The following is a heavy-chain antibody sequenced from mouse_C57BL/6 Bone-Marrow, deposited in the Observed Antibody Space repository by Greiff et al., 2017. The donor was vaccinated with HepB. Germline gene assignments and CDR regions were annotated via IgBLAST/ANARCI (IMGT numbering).Heavy chain of an antibody. CDR1: GFTFSDYG. CDR2: ISSGSSTI. V-gene: IGHV5-17*01. J-gene: IGHJ1*03. Sequence: DVMLVESGGGLVKPGGSLKLSCAASGFTFSDYGMHWVRQAPEKGLEWVAYISSGSSTIYYADTVKGRFTISRDNAKNTLFLQMTSLRSEDTAMYYCARPLITTVVEGWYFDVWGTGTTVTVSS. D-gene: IGHD1-1*01. CDR3: ARPLITTVVEGWYFDV.